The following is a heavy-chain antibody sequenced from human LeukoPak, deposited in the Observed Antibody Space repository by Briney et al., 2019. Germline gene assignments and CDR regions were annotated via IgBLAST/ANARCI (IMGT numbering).Heavy chain of an antibody. J-gene: IGHJ4*02. CDR2: IIPIFGTA. V-gene: IGHV1-69*13. CDR3: ASMQLANNYFDY. Sequence: SVKVSCKASGGTFSSYAISWVRQAPGRGLEWMGGIIPIFGTANYAQKFQGRVTITADESTSTAYMELSSLRSEDTAVYYCASMQLANNYFDYWGQGTLVTVSS. CDR1: GGTFSSYA. D-gene: IGHD6-13*01.